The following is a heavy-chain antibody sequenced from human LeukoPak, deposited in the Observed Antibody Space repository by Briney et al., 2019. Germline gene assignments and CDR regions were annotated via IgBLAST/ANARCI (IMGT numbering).Heavy chain of an antibody. J-gene: IGHJ5*02. V-gene: IGHV4-61*02. CDR3: ARRKWELLSDVTWFDP. Sequence: SETLSLTCTVSGGSISSGSYYWSWIRQPAGKGLEWIGRIYTSGSTNYNPSLKSRVTISVDTSKNQFSLKLSSVTAADTAVYYCARRKWELLSDVTWFDPWGQGTLVTVSS. D-gene: IGHD1-26*01. CDR1: GGSISSGSYY. CDR2: IYTSGST.